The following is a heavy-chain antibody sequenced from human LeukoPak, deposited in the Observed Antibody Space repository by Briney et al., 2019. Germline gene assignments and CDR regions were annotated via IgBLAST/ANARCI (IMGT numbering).Heavy chain of an antibody. CDR2: INWNGGST. CDR1: AFTFDDYG. J-gene: IGHJ3*02. Sequence: PGGYLRLYCAASAFTFDDYGMTWVRQAPGKGLEWVSGINWNGGSTGYAVSVKGRFTISRDSAKNSLYLQMNSLRAEDTALYYCARDLGYKDYVSAFDIWGQGTMVTVSS. V-gene: IGHV3-20*04. CDR3: ARDLGYKDYVSAFDI. D-gene: IGHD5-24*01.